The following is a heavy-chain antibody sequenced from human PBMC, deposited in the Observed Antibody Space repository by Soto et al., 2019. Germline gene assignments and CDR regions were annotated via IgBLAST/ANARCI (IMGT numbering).Heavy chain of an antibody. CDR1: GGTFSSYA. CDR3: ARIKLDSSSWTPFDY. J-gene: IGHJ4*02. V-gene: IGHV1-69*01. D-gene: IGHD6-13*01. CDR2: IIPIFGTA. Sequence: QVQLVQSGAEVKKPGSSVKVSCKASGGTFSSYAISWVRQAPGQGLEWMGGIIPIFGTANYAQKFQGRVTITADESTSTAYMELRSLRSEDTAVHYCARIKLDSSSWTPFDYWGQGTLVTVSS.